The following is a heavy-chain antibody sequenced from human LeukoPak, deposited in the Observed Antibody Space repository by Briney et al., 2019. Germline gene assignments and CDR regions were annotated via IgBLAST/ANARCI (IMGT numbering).Heavy chain of an antibody. CDR2: ISSSSSYI. CDR3: ARDRYCSSTSCYGLDY. Sequence: GRSLRLSCAASGFTFSSYSMNWVRQAPGKGLEWVSSISSSSSYIYYADSAKGRFTISRDNAKNSMYLQMNSLRDEDTAVYYCARDRYCSSTSCYGLDYWGQGTLVTVSS. D-gene: IGHD2-2*01. V-gene: IGHV3-21*01. J-gene: IGHJ4*02. CDR1: GFTFSSYS.